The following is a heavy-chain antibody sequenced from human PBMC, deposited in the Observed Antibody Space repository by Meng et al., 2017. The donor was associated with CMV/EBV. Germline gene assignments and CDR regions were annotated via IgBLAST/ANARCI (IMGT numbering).Heavy chain of an antibody. Sequence: FTFSSYSMNWVRQAPGKGLEWVSSISSSSSYIYYADSVKGRFTVSRDNAKNSLYLQMNSMRAEDTAVYYCARDAYHYDFWSDRTPIDYWGQGTLVTVSS. D-gene: IGHD3-3*01. CDR1: FTFSSYS. CDR3: ARDAYHYDFWSDRTPIDY. J-gene: IGHJ4*02. CDR2: ISSSSSYI. V-gene: IGHV3-21*01.